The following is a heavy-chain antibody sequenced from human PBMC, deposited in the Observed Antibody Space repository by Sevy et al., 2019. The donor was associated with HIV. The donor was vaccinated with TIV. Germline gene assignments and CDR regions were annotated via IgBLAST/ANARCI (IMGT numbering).Heavy chain of an antibody. CDR2: ISYDESIK. J-gene: IGHJ3*02. D-gene: IGHD4-17*01. CDR3: AREGNYGDSGDAFDI. CDR1: GFAFSRYT. V-gene: IGHV3-30*14. Sequence: GGSLRLSCAASGFAFSRYTVHWVRQAPDKGLEWVALISYDESIKYYADSVRGRFTISRDTSESTLYLQMSSLRAEDTAVYYCAREGNYGDSGDAFDIWGQGTLVTVSS.